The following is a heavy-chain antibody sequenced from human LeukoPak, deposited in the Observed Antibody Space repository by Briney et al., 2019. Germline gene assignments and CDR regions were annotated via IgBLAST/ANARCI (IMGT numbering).Heavy chain of an antibody. CDR1: GFTFSSYG. CDR3: ARGPVAGSGPKYYFDY. J-gene: IGHJ4*02. V-gene: IGHV3-48*01. D-gene: IGHD6-19*01. Sequence: PGGSLRLSCAASGFTFSSYGMNWVRQAPGKGLEWVSYISRSSSTIYYADSVKGRFTISRDNAKNSLYLQMNSLGAEDAAVYYCARGPVAGSGPKYYFDYWGQGTLVTVSS. CDR2: ISRSSSTI.